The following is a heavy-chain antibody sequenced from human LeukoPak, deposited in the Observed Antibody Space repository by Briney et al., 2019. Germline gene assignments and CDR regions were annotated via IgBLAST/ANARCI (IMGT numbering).Heavy chain of an antibody. CDR3: ARQGWGYGMDV. CDR1: GGSISSGGYS. CDR2: IYHSGST. Sequence: PSETLSLTCAVSGGSISSGGYSWSWIRQPPGKGLEWIGYIYHSGSTYYNPSLKSRVTISVDRSKNQFSLKLSSVTAADTAVYYCARQGWGYGMDVWGQGTTVTVSS. V-gene: IGHV4-30-2*01. D-gene: IGHD3-16*01. J-gene: IGHJ6*02.